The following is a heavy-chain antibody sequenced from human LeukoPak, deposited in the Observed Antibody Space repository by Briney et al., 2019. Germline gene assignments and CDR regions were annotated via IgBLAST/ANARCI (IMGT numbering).Heavy chain of an antibody. CDR1: GGSISSYY. V-gene: IGHV4-59*08. CDR3: ARWYYYDSSGYHGYFQH. D-gene: IGHD3-22*01. CDR2: IYYSGST. Sequence: SETLSLTCTVSGGSISSYYWSWIRQPPGKGLEWIGYIYYSGSTNYNPSLKSRVTISVDTSKNQFSLKLSSVTAADTAVYYCARWYYYDSSGYHGYFQHWGQGTLVTVSS. J-gene: IGHJ1*01.